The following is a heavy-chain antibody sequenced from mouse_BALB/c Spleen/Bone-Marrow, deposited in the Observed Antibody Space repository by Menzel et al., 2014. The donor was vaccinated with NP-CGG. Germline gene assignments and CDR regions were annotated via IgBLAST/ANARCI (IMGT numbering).Heavy chain of an antibody. CDR2: IRNKANGYTT. CDR1: GFTFTDYY. Sequence: EVMLVESGGGLVQPGGSLRLSCATSGFTFTDYYMSWVRQPPGKALEWLGFIRNKANGYTTEYSASVKGRFTISRDNSQSILCLQMNTLRAEDSATYYCARALIVFDYWGQGTTLTVSS. V-gene: IGHV7-3*02. J-gene: IGHJ2*01. CDR3: ARALIVFDY.